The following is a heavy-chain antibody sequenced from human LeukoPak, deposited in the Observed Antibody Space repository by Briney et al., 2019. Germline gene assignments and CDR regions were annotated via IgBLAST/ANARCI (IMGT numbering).Heavy chain of an antibody. CDR3: ARDEYRLSPTY. CDR2: ITSSGSDI. CDR1: GFSVSTNY. D-gene: IGHD2/OR15-2a*01. J-gene: IGHJ4*02. V-gene: IGHV3-21*04. Sequence: GGSLRLSCAASGFSVSTNYMTWVRLAPGKGLEWVSSITSSGSDIYYADSVKGRFTISRDNSKNTLYLQMNSLRAEDTAVYYCARDEYRLSPTYWGLGTLVTVSS.